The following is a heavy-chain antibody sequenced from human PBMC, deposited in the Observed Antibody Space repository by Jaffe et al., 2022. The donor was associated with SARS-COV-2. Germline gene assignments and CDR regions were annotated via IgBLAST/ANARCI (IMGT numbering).Heavy chain of an antibody. Sequence: QVQLQESGPGLVKPSETLSLTCTVSGGSISSYYWSWIRQPPGKGLEWIGYIYYSGSTNYNPSLKSRVTISVDTSKNQFSLKLSSVTAADTAVYYCARGGIVVVVAATEQVWFDPWGQGTLVTVSS. CDR2: IYYSGST. D-gene: IGHD2-15*01. CDR1: GGSISSYY. V-gene: IGHV4-59*01. J-gene: IGHJ5*02. CDR3: ARGGIVVVVAATEQVWFDP.